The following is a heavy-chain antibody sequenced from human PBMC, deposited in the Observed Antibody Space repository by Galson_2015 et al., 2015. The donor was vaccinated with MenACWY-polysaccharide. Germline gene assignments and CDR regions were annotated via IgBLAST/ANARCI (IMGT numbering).Heavy chain of an antibody. CDR2: ISGNGRKT. CDR1: GFTFSSYA. Sequence: SLRLSCAASGFTFSSYAMSWVRQAPGKGLEWLSSISGNGRKTYFADSVEGRFTISRDDSKNTLYLQMNSLRAEDTAVYYCAKANSGGICTSGWACWFDPWGQGSLVIVSS. J-gene: IGHJ5*02. D-gene: IGHD2-15*01. V-gene: IGHV3-23*01. CDR3: AKANSGGICTSGWACWFDP.